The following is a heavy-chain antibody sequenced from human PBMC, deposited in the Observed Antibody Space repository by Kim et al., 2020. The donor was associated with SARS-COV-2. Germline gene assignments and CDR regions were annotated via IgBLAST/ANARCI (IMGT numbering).Heavy chain of an antibody. D-gene: IGHD3-3*01. CDR3: ARSFGYFDL. CDR2: IKPDGSEQ. J-gene: IGHJ2*01. CDR1: GFTFSLYW. V-gene: IGHV3-7*01. Sequence: GGSLRLSCAASGFTFSLYWMNWVRQVPGKGLEWVAYIKPDGSEQYYVDSVKGRFTISRDNAKTSLYLQMNSLRAEDTAVYYCARSFGYFDLWGRGTLVTVSS.